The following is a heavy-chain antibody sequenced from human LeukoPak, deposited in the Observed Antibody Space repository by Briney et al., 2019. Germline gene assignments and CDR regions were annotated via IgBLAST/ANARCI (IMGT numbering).Heavy chain of an antibody. CDR2: ISSNGGST. J-gene: IGHJ4*02. CDR1: GFTFSSYA. V-gene: IGHV3-64*01. D-gene: IGHD5-18*01. Sequence: GGSLRLSCAASGFTFSSYAMHWVRQAPGKGLEYVSAISSNGGSTYYANSVKGRFTISRDNSKNTLYLQMGSLRAEDMAVYYCARGPGYSYGPFDYWGQGTLVTVSS. CDR3: ARGPGYSYGPFDY.